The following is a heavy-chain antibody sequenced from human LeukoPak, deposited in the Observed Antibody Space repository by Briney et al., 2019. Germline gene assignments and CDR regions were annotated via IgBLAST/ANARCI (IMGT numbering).Heavy chain of an antibody. CDR2: IYYSGST. CDR1: GGSISSSSYS. CDR3: ARRSLYCSGGSCLQPYDY. Sequence: PSETLSLTCTVSGGSISSSSYSWGWIRQPPGKGLEWIGSIYYSGSTYYNPSLKSRVTISVDTSKNQFSLELSSVTAADTAVYYCARRSLYCSGGSCLQPYDYWGQGTLVTVSS. V-gene: IGHV4-39*01. D-gene: IGHD2-15*01. J-gene: IGHJ4*02.